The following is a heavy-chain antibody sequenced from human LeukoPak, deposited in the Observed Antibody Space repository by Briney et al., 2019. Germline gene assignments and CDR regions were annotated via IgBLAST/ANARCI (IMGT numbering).Heavy chain of an antibody. V-gene: IGHV3-48*04. CDR2: ISSSSSTI. Sequence: GGSLRLSCAASGFTFSSYAMSWVRQAPGKGLEWVSYISSSSSTIYYADSVKGRFTISRDNAKNSLYLQMNSLRAEDTAVYYCARAPNYGGNPYWGQGTLVTVSS. CDR3: ARAPNYGGNPY. J-gene: IGHJ4*02. D-gene: IGHD4-23*01. CDR1: GFTFSSYA.